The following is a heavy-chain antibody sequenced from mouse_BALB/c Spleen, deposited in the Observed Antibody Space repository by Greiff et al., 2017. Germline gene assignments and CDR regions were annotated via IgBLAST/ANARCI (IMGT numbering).Heavy chain of an antibody. J-gene: IGHJ4*01. CDR2: ISSGGST. CDR3: ARGGSNYEGAMDY. Sequence: EVKLMESGGGLVKPGGSLKLSCAASGFTFSSYAMSWVRQTPEKRLEWVASISSGGSTYYPDSVKGRFTISRDNARNILYLQMSSLRSEDTAMYYCARGGSNYEGAMDYWGQGTSVTVSS. CDR1: GFTFSSYA. V-gene: IGHV5-6-5*01. D-gene: IGHD2-5*01.